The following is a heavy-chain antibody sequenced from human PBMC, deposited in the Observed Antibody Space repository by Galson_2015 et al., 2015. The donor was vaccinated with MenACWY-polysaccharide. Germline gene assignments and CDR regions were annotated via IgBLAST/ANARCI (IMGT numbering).Heavy chain of an antibody. CDR2: IYYSGST. CDR3: ARVELLPFYYMDV. V-gene: IGHV4-30-4*08. CDR1: GGSISSSSYY. Sequence: PLSLTCTVSGGSISSSSYYWGWIRQPPGKGLEWIGYIYYSGSTYYNPSLKSRVTISVDTSKNQFSLKLSSVTAADTAVYYCARVELLPFYYMDVWGKGTTVTVSS. D-gene: IGHD1-26*01. J-gene: IGHJ6*03.